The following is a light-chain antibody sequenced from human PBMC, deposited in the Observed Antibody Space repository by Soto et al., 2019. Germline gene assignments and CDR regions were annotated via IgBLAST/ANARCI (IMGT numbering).Light chain of an antibody. CDR3: SSYTSSTTPYV. Sequence: QSALTQPASVSGSPGQSITISCTGTSSDVGGYNYVSWYQRHPGKAPKLMIFDVSNRPSGVSNRFSGSKSANTASLTISGLQAEDEADYFCSSYTSSTTPYVFGTGTNSPS. J-gene: IGLJ1*01. CDR1: SSDVGGYNY. CDR2: DVS. V-gene: IGLV2-14*03.